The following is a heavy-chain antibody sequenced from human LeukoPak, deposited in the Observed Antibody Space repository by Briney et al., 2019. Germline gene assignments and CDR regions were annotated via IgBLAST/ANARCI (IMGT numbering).Heavy chain of an antibody. CDR1: GLTFSDYY. J-gene: IGHJ6*02. CDR2: ISSSGSTI. V-gene: IGHV3-11*01. CDR3: AREKYDFWSGYYTDYYYGMDV. Sequence: GGSLRLSCAASGLTFSDYYMSWIRQAPGKGLEWVSYISSSGSTIYYADSVKGRFTISRDNAKNSLYLQMNSLRAEDTAVYYCAREKYDFWSGYYTDYYYGMDVWGQGTTVTVSS. D-gene: IGHD3-3*01.